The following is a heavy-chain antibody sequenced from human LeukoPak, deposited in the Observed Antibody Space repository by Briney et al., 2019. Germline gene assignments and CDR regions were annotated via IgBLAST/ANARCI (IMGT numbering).Heavy chain of an antibody. Sequence: SETLSLTCTVSGGSISSGGYYWSWIRQHPGKGLEWIGYIYYSGSTYYNPSLKSRVTISVDTSKNQFSLKLSSATAADTAVYYCATDRVSSGFDYWGQGTLVTVSS. CDR1: GGSISSGGYY. J-gene: IGHJ4*02. V-gene: IGHV4-31*03. D-gene: IGHD3-22*01. CDR2: IYYSGST. CDR3: ATDRVSSGFDY.